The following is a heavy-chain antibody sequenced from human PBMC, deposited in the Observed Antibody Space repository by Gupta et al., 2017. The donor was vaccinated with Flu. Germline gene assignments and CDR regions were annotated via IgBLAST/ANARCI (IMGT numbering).Heavy chain of an antibody. D-gene: IGHD2-15*01. CDR1: GYAFSSFH. CDR3: ARRAGIYCSATSCYFDN. J-gene: IGHJ4*02. CDR2: MNPNSGDS. Sequence: QVQLVQSGADVKKPGASVRVSCKASGYAFSSFHINWVRQAPGQGPEWMGWMNPNSGDSGYAQKFQGRVTMTRDTSTNTAYLELRSLTSGDTATYYCARRAGIYCSATSCYFDNWGQGTLVTVSS. V-gene: IGHV1-8*01.